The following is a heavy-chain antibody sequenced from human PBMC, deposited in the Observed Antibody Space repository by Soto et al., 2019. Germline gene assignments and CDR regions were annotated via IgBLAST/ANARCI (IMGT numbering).Heavy chain of an antibody. CDR1: GCTFSSYA. CDR3: AKDPTTVTSEADY. V-gene: IGHV3-23*01. Sequence: GGSLRVSCAASGCTFSSYAMSWVRQAPGKGLEWVSAISGSGGSTYYADSVKGRFTISRDNSKNTLYLQMDSLRAEDTAVYYCAKDPTTVTSEADYWGQGTLVTVSS. CDR2: ISGSGGST. J-gene: IGHJ4*02. D-gene: IGHD4-17*01.